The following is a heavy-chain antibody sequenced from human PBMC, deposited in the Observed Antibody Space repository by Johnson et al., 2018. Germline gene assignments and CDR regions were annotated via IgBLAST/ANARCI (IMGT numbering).Heavy chain of an antibody. V-gene: IGHV3-11*01. Sequence: VQLVESGGGVVQPGRSLRLSCAVSGFNFSDYYMSWIRQAPGKGLEWVSYIGLSGTTINYADSVKGRYTISRDNSKNSLYLQMNSLRAAATDVYYCAREYYDSSGYLLDHWVQGSLVTVSS. J-gene: IGHJ4*02. D-gene: IGHD3-22*01. CDR3: AREYYDSSGYLLDH. CDR2: IGLSGTTI. CDR1: GFNFSDYY.